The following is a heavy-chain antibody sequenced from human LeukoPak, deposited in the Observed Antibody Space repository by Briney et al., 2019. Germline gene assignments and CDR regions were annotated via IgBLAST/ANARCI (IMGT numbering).Heavy chain of an antibody. CDR2: IYYSGST. CDR1: GGSISSYY. J-gene: IGHJ4*02. Sequence: ASETLSLTCTVSGGSISSYYWSWIRQPPGKGLEWIASIYYSGSTYYNPSLKSRVTISADTSKNQFSLKLSSVTAADTAVYYCARQRSWYHFDYWGQGTLVTVSS. D-gene: IGHD6-13*01. V-gene: IGHV4-59*05. CDR3: ARQRSWYHFDY.